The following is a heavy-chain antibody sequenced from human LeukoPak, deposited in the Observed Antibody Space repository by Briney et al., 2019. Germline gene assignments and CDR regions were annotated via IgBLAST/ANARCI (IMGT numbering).Heavy chain of an antibody. Sequence: GGSLRLSCAASGFTYDDYAMHWVRQAPGKGLEWVSGISWNSGSIGYADSVKGRFTISRDNAKNSLYLQMNSLRAEDTALYYCAKGRDKYQLLSKNWFDPWGQGTLVTVSS. CDR1: GFTYDDYA. V-gene: IGHV3-9*01. D-gene: IGHD2-2*01. J-gene: IGHJ5*02. CDR2: ISWNSGSI. CDR3: AKGRDKYQLLSKNWFDP.